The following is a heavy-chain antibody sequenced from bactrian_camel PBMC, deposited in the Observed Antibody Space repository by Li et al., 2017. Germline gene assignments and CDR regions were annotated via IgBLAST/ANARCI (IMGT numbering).Heavy chain of an antibody. CDR3: AARPGGYCTEIGPPPRQGAFYY. V-gene: IGHV3S10*01. CDR1: YTGSSNC. Sequence: VQLVESGGGSVQAGGSLRLSCRYTGSSNCLGWFRQAPGKEREGVAQIDSDGRPGYADFVKGRFTISKDNAASIVHLQMNNLSSEDTAVYYCAARPGGYCTEIGPPPRQGAFYYWGQGTQVTVS. J-gene: IGHJ4*01. CDR2: IDSDGRP. D-gene: IGHD2*01.